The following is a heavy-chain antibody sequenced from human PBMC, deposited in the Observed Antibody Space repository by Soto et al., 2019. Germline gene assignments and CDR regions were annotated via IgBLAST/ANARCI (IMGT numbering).Heavy chain of an antibody. CDR2: ISGSGGST. CDR1: GFTFSSYA. V-gene: IGHV3-23*01. Sequence: EVQLLESGGGLVQPGGSLRLSCAASGFTFSSYAMSWVRQAPGKGPEWVSAISGSGGSTYYADSVKGRFTISRDNSKNTLYLQMNSLRAEDTAVYYCAKGSRDGYNYLVDYWGQGTLVTVSS. CDR3: AKGSRDGYNYLVDY. J-gene: IGHJ4*02. D-gene: IGHD5-12*01.